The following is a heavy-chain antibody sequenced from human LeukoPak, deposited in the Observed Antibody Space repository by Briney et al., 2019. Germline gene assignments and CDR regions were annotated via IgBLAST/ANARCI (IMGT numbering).Heavy chain of an antibody. V-gene: IGHV1-2*02. Sequence: GASVKVSCKASGYTFTGYYIHWVRQAPGQVLEWLGWINPNSGGTNYAQNFQGRVTMTRDTSISSAYMELSSLRSDDTAIYYCARVWPCANGVCPDVYEYWGRGTLVTVSS. CDR2: INPNSGGT. D-gene: IGHD2-8*01. CDR1: GYTFTGYY. CDR3: ARVWPCANGVCPDVYEY. J-gene: IGHJ4*02.